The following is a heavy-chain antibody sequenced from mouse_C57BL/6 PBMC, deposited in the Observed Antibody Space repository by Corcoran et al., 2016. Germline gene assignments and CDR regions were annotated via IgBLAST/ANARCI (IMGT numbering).Heavy chain of an antibody. CDR3: ARDYDGYPAWFAY. Sequence: QVQLQQSGAELVKPGASVKISCKASGYAFSSYWMNWVKQGPGKGLEWIGQIYPGDGDTNYNGKFKGKATLTADKSSSTAYMQLSSLTSEDSAVYFCARDYDGYPAWFAYWGQGTLVTVSA. CDR2: IYPGDGDT. J-gene: IGHJ3*01. D-gene: IGHD2-3*01. V-gene: IGHV1-80*01. CDR1: GYAFSSYW.